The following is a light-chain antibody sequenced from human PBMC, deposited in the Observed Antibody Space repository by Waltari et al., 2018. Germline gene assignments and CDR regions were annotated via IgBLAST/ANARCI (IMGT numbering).Light chain of an antibody. CDR1: QSINRW. J-gene: IGKJ2*01. Sequence: DIQMTQSPSTLSASVGDRVTITFRASQSINRWLAWYQQKPGKAPNLLIYKASSLESGVPSRFGGSGSGTEFTLSISSLQPDDFATYYCQQYNTYSFTFGQGTKLEIK. CDR2: KAS. CDR3: QQYNTYSFT. V-gene: IGKV1-5*03.